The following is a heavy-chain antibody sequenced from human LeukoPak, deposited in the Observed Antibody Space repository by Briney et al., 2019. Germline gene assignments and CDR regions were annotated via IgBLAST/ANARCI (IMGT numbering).Heavy chain of an antibody. CDR1: GGSISSSSYY. D-gene: IGHD3-22*01. CDR3: ARSLVVAANYFDY. V-gene: IGHV4-39*01. J-gene: IGHJ4*02. CDR2: IYYSGST. Sequence: PSETLSLTCTVSGGSISSSSYYWGWIRQPPGKGLEWVGSIYYSGSTYYNPSLKSRVTISVDTSKKQFSLKLSSVTAADTAVYYCARSLVVAANYFDYWGQGTLVTVSS.